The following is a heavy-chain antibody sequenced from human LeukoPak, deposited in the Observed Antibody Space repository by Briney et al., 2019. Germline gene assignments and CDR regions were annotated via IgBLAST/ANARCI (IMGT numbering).Heavy chain of an antibody. V-gene: IGHV4-38-2*02. J-gene: IGHJ4*02. CDR3: ATERERRITD. D-gene: IGHD1-1*01. CDR1: GFSISLGYY. CDR2: IHPSGTT. Sequence: PSETLSLTCDVSGFSISLGYYWVWIRQPAGQGLEWIGSIHPSGTTFYNSALNSRITMTIDAPKNQFSLRLSLVPAVDTAVYFCATERERRITDWGQGTLVTVSS.